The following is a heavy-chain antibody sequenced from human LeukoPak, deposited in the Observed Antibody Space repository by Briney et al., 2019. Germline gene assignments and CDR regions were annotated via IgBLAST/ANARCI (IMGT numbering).Heavy chain of an antibody. D-gene: IGHD3-10*01. CDR3: ARRTYYYGSGSYRWFDP. CDR1: GGPISSYY. V-gene: IGHV4-59*01. Sequence: SETLSLTCTVSGGPISSYYWSWIRQPPGKGLEWIGYIYYSGSTDYNPSLKSRVTISVDTSTNQFSLKLSSVTVADTAVYYCARRTYYYGSGSYRWFDPWGQGTLVTVSS. J-gene: IGHJ5*02. CDR2: IYYSGST.